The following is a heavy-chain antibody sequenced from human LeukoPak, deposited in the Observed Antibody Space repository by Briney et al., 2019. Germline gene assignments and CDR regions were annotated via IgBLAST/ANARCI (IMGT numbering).Heavy chain of an antibody. V-gene: IGHV1-8*02. D-gene: IGHD3-10*01. J-gene: IGHJ6*03. Sequence: VASVKVSCKASGYTFTGYYMHWVRQAPGQGLEWMGWMNPNSGNTGYAQKFQGRVTMTRNTSISTAYMELSSLRSEDTAVYYCARGFRYSRSGSYYNVYYYYYMDVWGKGTTVTISS. CDR2: MNPNSGNT. CDR3: ARGFRYSRSGSYYNVYYYYYMDV. CDR1: GYTFTGYY.